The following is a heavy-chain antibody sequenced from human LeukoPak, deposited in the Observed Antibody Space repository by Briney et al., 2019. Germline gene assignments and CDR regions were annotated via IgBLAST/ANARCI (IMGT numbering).Heavy chain of an antibody. CDR2: IYYSGST. CDR3: ARDGPIVGSTKGGFDY. V-gene: IGHV4-61*01. D-gene: IGHD1-26*01. Sequence: PSETLSLTCTVSGGSVSSGSYYWSWIRQPPGKGLEWIGYIYYSGSTNYNPSLKSRVTISVDTSKNQFSLKLSSVTAADTAVYYCARDGPIVGSTKGGFDYWGQGALVTVSS. CDR1: GGSVSSGSYY. J-gene: IGHJ4*02.